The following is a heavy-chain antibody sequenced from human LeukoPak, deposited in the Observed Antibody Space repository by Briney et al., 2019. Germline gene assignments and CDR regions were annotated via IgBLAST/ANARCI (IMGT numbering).Heavy chain of an antibody. J-gene: IGHJ4*02. CDR1: GDTLTELS. CDR3: ATDNKGYYLEPFDY. CDR2: FDPEDGET. Sequence: ASVKVSCKVSGDTLTELSMHWVRQAPGKGLEWMGGFDPEDGETIYAQKFQGRVTMTEDTSTDTAYMELSSLRSEDTAVYYCATDNKGYYLEPFDYWGQGTLVTVSS. V-gene: IGHV1-24*01. D-gene: IGHD3-10*01.